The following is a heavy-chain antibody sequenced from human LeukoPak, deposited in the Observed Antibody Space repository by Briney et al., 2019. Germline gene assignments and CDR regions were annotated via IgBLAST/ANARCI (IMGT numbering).Heavy chain of an antibody. Sequence: PSETLSLTCTVSGGSISSGSYYWSWIRQPAGKGLEWIGRIYTSGSTNYNPSLKSRVTISVDTSKNQFSLKLSSVTAADTAVYYCATGDTWGQGTLVTVSS. V-gene: IGHV4-61*02. CDR2: IYTSGST. J-gene: IGHJ4*02. CDR1: GGSISSGSYY. CDR3: ATGDT. D-gene: IGHD3-10*01.